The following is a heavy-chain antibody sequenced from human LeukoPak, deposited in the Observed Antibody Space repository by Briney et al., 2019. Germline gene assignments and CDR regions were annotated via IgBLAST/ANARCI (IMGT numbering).Heavy chain of an antibody. CDR2: LYYSGGT. Sequence: SETLSLTCTVPGGSIRSYYWSWIWQPPGKGLEWIGSLYYSGGTNYNPSLKSRVTISVDTSKSQFSLKLNSVTAADTAVYYCASGREYCSGGSCYSSDDAFDIWGQGTMVTVSS. J-gene: IGHJ3*02. D-gene: IGHD2-15*01. CDR3: ASGREYCSGGSCYSSDDAFDI. V-gene: IGHV4-59*08. CDR1: GGSIRSYY.